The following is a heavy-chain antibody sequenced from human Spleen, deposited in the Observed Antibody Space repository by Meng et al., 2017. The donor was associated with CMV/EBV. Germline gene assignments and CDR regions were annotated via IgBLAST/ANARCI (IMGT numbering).Heavy chain of an antibody. CDR2: IRNKATNYET. D-gene: IGHD3-3*01. Sequence: GESLKISCAASGFTFSGSAMHWVRQASGKGLEWVGRIRNKATNYETAYGESVKGRFSISRDDSKNTAYLQMSSLKTEDTAVYYCAKQGDDFWSGPRDYWGQGTLVTVSS. J-gene: IGHJ4*02. CDR3: AKQGDDFWSGPRDY. CDR1: GFTFSGSA. V-gene: IGHV3-73*01.